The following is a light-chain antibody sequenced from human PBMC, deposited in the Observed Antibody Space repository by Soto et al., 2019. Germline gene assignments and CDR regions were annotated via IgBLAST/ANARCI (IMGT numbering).Light chain of an antibody. CDR3: SSYAGSNNLV. J-gene: IGLJ2*01. Sequence: QSALTQPPSASGSPGQSVTISCTGTSSDVGGFHYVSWYQQHPDKAPKLMIYEVSKRPSGVPDRFSGSKSANTASLTVSGLQAEDEADYYCSSYAGSNNLVFGGGTKLTVL. V-gene: IGLV2-8*01. CDR1: SSDVGGFHY. CDR2: EVS.